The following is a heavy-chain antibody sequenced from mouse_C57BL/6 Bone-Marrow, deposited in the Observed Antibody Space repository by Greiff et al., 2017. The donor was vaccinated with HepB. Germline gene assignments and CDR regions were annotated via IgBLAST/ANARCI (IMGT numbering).Heavy chain of an antibody. CDR2: IYPGSGNT. CDR1: GYTFTDYY. CDR3: ASQNYYGSSYWYFDV. J-gene: IGHJ1*03. D-gene: IGHD1-1*01. Sequence: QVQLKESGAELVRPGASVKLSCKASGYTFTDYYINWVKQRPGQGLEWIARIYPGSGNTYYNEKFKGKAKLTAEKSSSTAYMQLSSLTSEDSAVYFCASQNYYGSSYWYFDVWGTGTTVTVSS. V-gene: IGHV1-76*01.